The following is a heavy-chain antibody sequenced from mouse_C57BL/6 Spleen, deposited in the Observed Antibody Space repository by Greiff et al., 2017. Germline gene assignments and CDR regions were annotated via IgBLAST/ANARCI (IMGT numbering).Heavy chain of an antibody. CDR2: IDPSDSYT. D-gene: IGHD1-2*01. CDR1: GYTFTSYW. J-gene: IGHJ2*01. Sequence: QVQLQQPGAELVMPGASVKLSCKASGYTFTSYWMHWVKQRPGQGLEWIGEIDPSDSYTNYNQKFKGKSTLTVDKSSSPAYMQLSSLTSEDSAVYYCARRLLRLGDFDYWGQGTTLTVSS. V-gene: IGHV1-69*01. CDR3: ARRLLRLGDFDY.